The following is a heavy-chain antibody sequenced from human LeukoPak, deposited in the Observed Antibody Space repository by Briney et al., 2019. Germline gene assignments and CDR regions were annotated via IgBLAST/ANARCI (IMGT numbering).Heavy chain of an antibody. D-gene: IGHD3-22*01. CDR1: GFTVSCNY. J-gene: IGHJ4*02. CDR3: ASSDSSGLGDYFDY. CDR2: IYSGGST. V-gene: IGHV3-53*01. Sequence: GGSLRLSCAASGFTVSCNYMSWVRQAPGKGLEWVSVIYSGGSTYYADSVKGRFTISRDNSKNTLYLQMNSLRAEDTAVYYCASSDSSGLGDYFDYWGQGTLVTVSS.